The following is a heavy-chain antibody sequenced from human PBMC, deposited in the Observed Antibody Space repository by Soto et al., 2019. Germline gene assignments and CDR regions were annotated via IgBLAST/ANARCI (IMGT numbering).Heavy chain of an antibody. CDR3: ARHSAAAGDYFDD. CDR2: IYYSGST. V-gene: IGHV4-59*08. CDR1: GGSISSYY. D-gene: IGHD6-13*01. J-gene: IGHJ4*02. Sequence: SETLSLTCTVSGGSISSYYWSWIRQPPGKGLEWIGYIYYSGSTNYNPSLKSRVTISVDTSKNQFSLKLSSVTAADTAVYYCARHSAAAGDYFDDWGQGTLVTVSS.